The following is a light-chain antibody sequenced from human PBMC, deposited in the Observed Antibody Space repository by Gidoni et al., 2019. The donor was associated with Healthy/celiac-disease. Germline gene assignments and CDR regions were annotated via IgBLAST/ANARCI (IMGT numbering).Light chain of an antibody. Sequence: QSALTQPRSVSGSPGPSFTISCTGTSSDVGGYTYVSWYQQHPGKAPKLMIYDVSKRPSGVPDRFSGSKSGNTASLTISGLQAEDEADYYCCSYAGSYTFYVVFGGGTKLTVL. CDR3: CSYAGSYTFYVV. V-gene: IGLV2-11*01. CDR2: DVS. CDR1: SSDVGGYTY. J-gene: IGLJ2*01.